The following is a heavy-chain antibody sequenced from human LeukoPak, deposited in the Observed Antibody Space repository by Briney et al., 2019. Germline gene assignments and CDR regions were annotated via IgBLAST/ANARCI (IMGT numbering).Heavy chain of an antibody. Sequence: GGSLRLSCAASGFTFSSYSMNWVRQAPGKGLEWVSSISSSSYIYYADSVKGRFTISRDNAKNSLYLQMNSLRAEDTAVYYCARTWNYDLDAFDIWGQGTMVTVSS. V-gene: IGHV3-21*01. CDR3: ARTWNYDLDAFDI. J-gene: IGHJ3*02. D-gene: IGHD1-7*01. CDR2: ISSSSYI. CDR1: GFTFSSYS.